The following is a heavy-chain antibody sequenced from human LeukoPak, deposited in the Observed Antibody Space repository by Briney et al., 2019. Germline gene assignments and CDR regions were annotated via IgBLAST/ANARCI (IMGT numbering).Heavy chain of an antibody. V-gene: IGHV3-74*01. CDR3: AKDMSLLWFGKAFDI. D-gene: IGHD3-10*01. CDR1: GFTFSSYW. CDR2: INSDGSST. J-gene: IGHJ3*02. Sequence: GGSLRLSCAASGFTFSSYWMHWVRQAPGKGLVWVSRINSDGSSTSYADSVKGRFTISRDNAKNSLYLQMNSLRAEDTALYYCAKDMSLLWFGKAFDIWGQGTMVTVSS.